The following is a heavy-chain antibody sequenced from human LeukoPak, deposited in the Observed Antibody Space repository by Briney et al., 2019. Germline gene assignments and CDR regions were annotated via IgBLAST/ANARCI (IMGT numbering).Heavy chain of an antibody. CDR1: GFTFSNYG. CDR3: AKDQPSGSSSWYWDY. V-gene: IGHV3-30*02. Sequence: GGSLRLSCAASGFTFSNYGVHWVRQAPGKGLEWVAFIRVDGSYKYYADSVKGRFTISRDNSMNTLYLQMNSLRAEDTAMYYCAKDQPSGSSSWYWDYWGQGTLVTVSS. CDR2: IRVDGSYK. D-gene: IGHD6-13*01. J-gene: IGHJ4*02.